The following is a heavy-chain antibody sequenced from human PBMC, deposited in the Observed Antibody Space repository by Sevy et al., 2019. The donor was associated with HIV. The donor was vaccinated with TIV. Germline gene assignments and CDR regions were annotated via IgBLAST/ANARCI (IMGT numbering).Heavy chain of an antibody. V-gene: IGHV1-69*13. D-gene: IGHD6-19*01. CDR2: IIPIFGTA. CDR1: GGTFSSYA. J-gene: IGHJ4*02. CDR3: ARSEVGSGSFDY. Sequence: ASVKVSCKASGGTFSSYAISWVRQAPGQELEWMGGIIPIFGTANYAQKFQGRVTITADESTSTAYMELSSLRSEDTAVYYCARSEVGSGSFDYWGQGTLVTVSS.